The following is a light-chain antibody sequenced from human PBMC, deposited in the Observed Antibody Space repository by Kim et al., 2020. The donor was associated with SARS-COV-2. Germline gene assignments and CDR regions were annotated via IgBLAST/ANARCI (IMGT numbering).Light chain of an antibody. V-gene: IGKV1-39*01. CDR1: QSVSIY. Sequence: DIQMTQSPSSLSASIGDRVTMTCRASQSVSIYLNWYQQKPGKAPKLLIFQTSTLQSEVPSRFSGSGSGTDFTLTISSLQPEDFATYFCQQTYSTPFTFGQGTKLE. J-gene: IGKJ2*01. CDR2: QTS. CDR3: QQTYSTPFT.